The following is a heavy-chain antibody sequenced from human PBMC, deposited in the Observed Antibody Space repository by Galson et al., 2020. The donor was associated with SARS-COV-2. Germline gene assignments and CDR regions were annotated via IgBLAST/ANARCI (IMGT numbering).Heavy chain of an antibody. Sequence: QLGESLKISCAGSGFPFSANAMHWVRQAPGKGLEWVTVISDDGKKRYYAESVRGRFAISRDNSENTLYLQMSGLRPDDTGIYYCATERYDNSRGLESWGQGTLVTVSS. V-gene: IGHV3-30*09. J-gene: IGHJ5*02. D-gene: IGHD3-3*01. CDR3: ATERYDNSRGLES. CDR2: ISDDGKKR. CDR1: GFPFSANA.